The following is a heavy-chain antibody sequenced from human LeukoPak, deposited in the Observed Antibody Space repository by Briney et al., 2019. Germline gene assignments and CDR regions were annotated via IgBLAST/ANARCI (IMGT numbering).Heavy chain of an antibody. J-gene: IGHJ6*02. V-gene: IGHV1-18*01. CDR3: ARANGNGDYDSLNYYYGMDV. CDR2: ISAYNGNT. D-gene: IGHD4-17*01. Sequence: ASVKVSCKASGYTFASYVISWVRQAPGQGFEWMGWISAYNGNTNYAQKLQGRVTMTTDTSTSTAYMELRSLRSDDTAVYYCARANGNGDYDSLNYYYGMDVWGQGTTVTVSS. CDR1: GYTFASYV.